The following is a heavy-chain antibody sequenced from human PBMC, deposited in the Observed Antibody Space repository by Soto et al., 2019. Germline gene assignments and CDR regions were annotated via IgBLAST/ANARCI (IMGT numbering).Heavy chain of an antibody. CDR3: VSGYPWVPFDY. Sequence: QLQLQESGPGLVKPSETLSLTCTVSGGSISSSDYYWGWIRQPPGKGLEWIGNIYYSGSASYNPSLTSRVTISVDTSTNQVSLKLSSVTAAYTAVYICVSGYPWVPFDYWGQGTLVTVSS. D-gene: IGHD3-22*01. CDR1: GGSISSSDYY. J-gene: IGHJ4*02. V-gene: IGHV4-39*01. CDR2: IYYSGSA.